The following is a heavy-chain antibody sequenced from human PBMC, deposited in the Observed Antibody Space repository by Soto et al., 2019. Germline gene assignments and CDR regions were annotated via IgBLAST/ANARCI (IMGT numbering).Heavy chain of an antibody. CDR2: IIPRFGTP. CDR1: GGTLSNNA. D-gene: IGHD3-3*01. Sequence: ETSVKVTCKESGGTLSNNAISWVRQAHRQRLEWMGEIIPRFGTPNYAQKFQGRVTITADESTRTAYMELSSLRAEDTAVYYCARGVSIFGVVPKFYQNGMDVWGQGTTVTVSS. CDR3: ARGVSIFGVVPKFYQNGMDV. J-gene: IGHJ6*02. V-gene: IGHV1-69*13.